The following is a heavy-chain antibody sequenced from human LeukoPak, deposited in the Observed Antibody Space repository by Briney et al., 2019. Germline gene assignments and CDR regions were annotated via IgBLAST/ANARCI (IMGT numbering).Heavy chain of an antibody. CDR3: ARAGGIVATIFDY. D-gene: IGHD5-12*01. CDR1: GVSISSSSYY. CDR2: IYHSGST. V-gene: IGHV4-39*07. J-gene: IGHJ4*02. Sequence: PSETLSLTCTVSGVSISSSSYYWGWIRQPPGKGLEWIGSIYHSGSTYYNPSLKSRVTISVDRSKNQFSLKLSSVTAADTAVYYCARAGGIVATIFDYWGQGTLVTVSS.